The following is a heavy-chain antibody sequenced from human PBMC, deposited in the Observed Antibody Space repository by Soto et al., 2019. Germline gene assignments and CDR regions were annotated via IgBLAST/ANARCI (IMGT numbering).Heavy chain of an antibody. CDR2: ITSDTNTI. CDR1: GFPFSIYS. Sequence: EVQLVESGGGLVQPGGSLRLTCVASGFPFSIYSMNWVRQAPGKGLEWSSYITSDTNTIKYADSVKGRFTISRDNAKNLVYLHMNSLRDWDTAVYFCARSVEGHFDYWGQGTVVTVSS. CDR3: ARSVEGHFDY. V-gene: IGHV3-48*02. J-gene: IGHJ4*02. D-gene: IGHD6-19*01.